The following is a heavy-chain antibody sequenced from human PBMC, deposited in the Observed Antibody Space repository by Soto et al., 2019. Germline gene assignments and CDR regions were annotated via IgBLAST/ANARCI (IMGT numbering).Heavy chain of an antibody. CDR3: ARDPLFAGFLGHFDF. V-gene: IGHV3-30*04. Sequence: QVQLVESGAGVVKPGTSLRLSCAASGFIFTNYAMHWVRQAPGKGLAWVAIISYDGSNQFYGDSVKGRITISRDNSKNTVYLQMNSLRPEDTSVYYCARDPLFAGFLGHFDFWGQGILVTVSS. D-gene: IGHD2-21*01. J-gene: IGHJ4*02. CDR1: GFIFTNYA. CDR2: ISYDGSNQ.